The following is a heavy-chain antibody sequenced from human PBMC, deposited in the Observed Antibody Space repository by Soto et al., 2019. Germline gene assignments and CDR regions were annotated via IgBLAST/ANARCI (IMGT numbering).Heavy chain of an antibody. Sequence: QVQLVQSGAEVKKPGASVKVSCKASGYTFRNYGISWGRQAPGQGLEWMGWISVYNGNTNYAQKLQGRVTMTTDTSTRTAYMELRSLRSDDTAVYYCARVADTNPQEYWGQGTLVTVSS. CDR3: ARVADTNPQEY. J-gene: IGHJ4*02. V-gene: IGHV1-18*04. CDR1: GYTFRNYG. D-gene: IGHD2-15*01. CDR2: ISVYNGNT.